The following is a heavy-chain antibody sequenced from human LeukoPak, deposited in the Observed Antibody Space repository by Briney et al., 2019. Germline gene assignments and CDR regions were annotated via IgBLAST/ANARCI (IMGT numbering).Heavy chain of an antibody. D-gene: IGHD3-9*01. CDR3: TTGRETPELRYFDWLLGNWFDP. Sequence: GGSLRLSCAASGFTFSNAWMSWVRQAPGKGLEWVGRIKSKTDGGTTDYAAPVKGRFTISRDDSKNTLYLQMNSLKIEDTAVYYCTTGRETPELRYFDWLLGNWFDPWGQGTLVTVSS. J-gene: IGHJ5*02. CDR1: GFTFSNAW. V-gene: IGHV3-15*01. CDR2: IKSKTDGGTT.